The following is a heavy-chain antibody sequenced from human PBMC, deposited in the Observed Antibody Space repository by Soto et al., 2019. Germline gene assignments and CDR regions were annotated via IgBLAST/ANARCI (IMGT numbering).Heavy chain of an antibody. J-gene: IGHJ3*02. Sequence: PGESLKISCKGSGYSFTSYWISWVRQMPGKGLEWMGRIDPSDSYTNYSPSFQGRVTISADKSISTAYLQWSSLKASDTAMYYCATYCSSTSCYSSAFDIWGQGTMVTVSS. CDR3: ATYCSSTSCYSSAFDI. V-gene: IGHV5-10-1*01. D-gene: IGHD2-2*02. CDR1: GYSFTSYW. CDR2: IDPSDSYT.